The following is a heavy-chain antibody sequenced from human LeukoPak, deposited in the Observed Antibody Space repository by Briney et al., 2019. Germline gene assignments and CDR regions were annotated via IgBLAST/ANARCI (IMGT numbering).Heavy chain of an antibody. D-gene: IGHD6-19*01. CDR2: INPNSGGT. CDR1: GYTLTGYY. CDR3: ARGKGVAGTEGDY. J-gene: IGHJ4*02. V-gene: IGHV1-2*02. Sequence: ASVKVSCKASGYTLTGYYMHWVRQAPGQGLEWMGWINPNSGGTNYAQKFQGRVTMTRDTSISTAYMELSRLRSDDTAVYYCARGKGVAGTEGDYWGQGTLVTVSS.